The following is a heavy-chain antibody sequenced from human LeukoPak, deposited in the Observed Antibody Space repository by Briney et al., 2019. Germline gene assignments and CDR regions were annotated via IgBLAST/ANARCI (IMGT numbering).Heavy chain of an antibody. CDR3: ARHHVNYDST. V-gene: IGHV3-48*03. D-gene: IGHD3-22*01. CDR2: ISSTGSNI. J-gene: IGHJ3*01. Sequence: PGGSLRLSCAASGFTFSTYEMNWVRQAPGKGLEWVSYISSTGSNIYYADSVKGRFTISRDNAKNSLYLQMNSLRVEDTAVYYCARHHVNYDSTWGQGTMVTVSS. CDR1: GFTFSTYE.